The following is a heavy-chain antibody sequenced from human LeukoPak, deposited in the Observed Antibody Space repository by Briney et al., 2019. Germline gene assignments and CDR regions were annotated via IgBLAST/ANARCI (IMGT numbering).Heavy chain of an antibody. V-gene: IGHV1-2*02. CDR2: INPNSGGT. D-gene: IGHD3-22*01. Sequence: ASVTVSCKASGYTFTGYYMHWLRQAPGQGLAWMGWINPNSGGTNYAQKFQDRVTMTRDTSISTAYMELNWLRSDDTAVYYCATELAVTPGTVVVFSKWGQGTLVTVSS. CDR1: GYTFTGYY. J-gene: IGHJ4*02. CDR3: ATELAVTPGTVVVFSK.